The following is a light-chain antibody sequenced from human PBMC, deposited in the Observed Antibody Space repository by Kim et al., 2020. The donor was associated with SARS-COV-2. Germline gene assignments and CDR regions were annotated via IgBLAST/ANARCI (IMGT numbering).Light chain of an antibody. CDR2: EDN. CDR1: SGSIASNY. CDR3: QSYDSSNSWV. Sequence: NFMLTQPHSVSESPGKTVTISCTGSSGSIASNYVQWYQQRPGSAPTTVIYEDNQRPSGVHDRFSGSIDSSSNSASLTISGLKTEDEADYYCQSYDSSNSWVFGGGTQLTVL. J-gene: IGLJ3*02. V-gene: IGLV6-57*02.